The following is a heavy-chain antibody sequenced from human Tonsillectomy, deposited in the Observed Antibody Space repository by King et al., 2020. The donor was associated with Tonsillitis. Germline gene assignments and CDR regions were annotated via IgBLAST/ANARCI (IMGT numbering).Heavy chain of an antibody. CDR3: ARDGYSCSSALDY. V-gene: IGHV3-30*04. CDR2: ISYDGSNK. J-gene: IGHJ4*02. CDR1: GFTFSSYA. D-gene: IGHD6-6*01. Sequence: HVQLVESGGGVVQPGRSLRLSCAASGFTFSSYAMHWVRQAPGKGLEWVAVISYDGSNKYYADSVKGRFTISRDNSKNTLYLQMNSLRAEDTAVYYCARDGYSCSSALDYWGQGTLVTVSS.